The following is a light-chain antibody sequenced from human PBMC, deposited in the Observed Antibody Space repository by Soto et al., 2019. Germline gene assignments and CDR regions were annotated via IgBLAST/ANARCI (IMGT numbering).Light chain of an antibody. Sequence: EIVFTQSPATLSLSPVQGATPCCMASQSVSSYLAWYQQKPGQAPRLLIYDASNRATGIPARFSGSGSGTDFTLTISSLEPEDFAVYYCQQRSNWPPITFGQGTRLEIK. CDR1: QSVSSY. V-gene: IGKV3-11*01. CDR2: DAS. CDR3: QQRSNWPPIT. J-gene: IGKJ5*01.